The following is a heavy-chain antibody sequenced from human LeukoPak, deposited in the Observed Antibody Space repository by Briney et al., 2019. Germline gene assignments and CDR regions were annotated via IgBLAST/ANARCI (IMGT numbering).Heavy chain of an antibody. V-gene: IGHV4-4*07. Sequence: SETLSLTCTVSGGSISSYYWSWIRQPAGKGVEWVGRIYTSGSTNYNPSLKRRVTISVDESKKQFSLKLSSVTAADTAVYYCARDSGGYCSSTSCHYYYYYYGMDVWGQGTTVTVSS. D-gene: IGHD2-2*01. J-gene: IGHJ6*02. CDR2: IYTSGST. CDR1: GGSISSYY. CDR3: ARDSGGYCSSTSCHYYYYYYGMDV.